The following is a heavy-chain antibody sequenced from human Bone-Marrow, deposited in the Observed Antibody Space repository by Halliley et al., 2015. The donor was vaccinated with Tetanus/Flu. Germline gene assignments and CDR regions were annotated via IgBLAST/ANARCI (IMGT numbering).Heavy chain of an antibody. J-gene: IGHJ4*02. V-gene: IGHV1-18*01. CDR2: ISAYNGNT. CDR1: GYSFNDYG. D-gene: IGHD3-16*01. Sequence: QLVQSGAEVKKPGASMEVSCKASGYSFNDYGITWMRQAPGQGPEWMGWISAYNGNTKYSERLQGRLIMTTDTSTSTAYMELRSLRSDDTAVYYCARGQAGGTFGASDYWGQGTLVTVSS. CDR3: ARGQAGGTFGASDY.